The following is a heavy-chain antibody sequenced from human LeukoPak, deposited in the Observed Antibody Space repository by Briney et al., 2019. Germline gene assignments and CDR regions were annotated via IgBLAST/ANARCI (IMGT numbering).Heavy chain of an antibody. CDR3: ATHWTNDAFHI. J-gene: IGHJ3*02. CDR1: GFTFSSYG. V-gene: IGHV3-30*03. D-gene: IGHD1/OR15-1a*01. CDR2: ISYDGSNK. Sequence: PGGSLRLSCAASGFTFSSYGMHWVRQAPGKGLEWVAVISYDGSNKYYADSVKGRFTISRDNSKNTLYLQMNSLRAEDTAVYYCATHWTNDAFHIWGQGTMVTVSS.